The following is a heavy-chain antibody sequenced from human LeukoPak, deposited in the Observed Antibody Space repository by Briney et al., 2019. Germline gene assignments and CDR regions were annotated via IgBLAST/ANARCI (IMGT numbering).Heavy chain of an antibody. Sequence: SVKVSCKASGGTFSSYAIGWVRQAPGQGLEWMGGIIPIFGTANYAQKFQGRVTITADESTSTAYMELSSLRSEDTAVYYCARDHVDYYDSSGPHAFDIWGQGTMVTVSS. CDR1: GGTFSSYA. CDR2: IIPIFGTA. D-gene: IGHD3-22*01. V-gene: IGHV1-69*01. CDR3: ARDHVDYYDSSGPHAFDI. J-gene: IGHJ3*02.